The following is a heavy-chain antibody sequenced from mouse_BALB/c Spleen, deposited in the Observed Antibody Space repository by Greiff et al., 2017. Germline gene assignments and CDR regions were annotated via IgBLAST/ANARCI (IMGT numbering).Heavy chain of an antibody. J-gene: IGHJ2*01. CDR3: ARVRSSLFDY. Sequence: EVKVVESGGGLVKPGGSLKLSCAASGFTFSSYAMSWVRQSPEKRLEWVAEISSGGSYTYYPDTVTGRFTISRDNAKNTLYLEMSSLRSEDTAMYYCARVRSSLFDYGGQGTTLTVSS. CDR1: GFTFSSYA. V-gene: IGHV5-9-4*01. CDR2: ISSGGSYT. D-gene: IGHD1-1*01.